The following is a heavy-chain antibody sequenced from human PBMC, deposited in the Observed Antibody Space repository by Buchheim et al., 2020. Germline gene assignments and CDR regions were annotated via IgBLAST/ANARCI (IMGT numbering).Heavy chain of an antibody. CDR3: ASSIHAPRREKYSSSSGYYYYYGMDV. Sequence: QVQLVQSGAEVKKPGSSVKVSCKASGGTFSSYTISWVRQAPGQGLEWMGRIIPILGIANYAQKFQGRVTITADKSTSTAYMELSSLRSEDTAVYYCASSIHAPRREKYSSSSGYYYYYGMDVWGQGTT. CDR1: GGTFSSYT. CDR2: IIPILGIA. V-gene: IGHV1-69*02. D-gene: IGHD6-6*01. J-gene: IGHJ6*02.